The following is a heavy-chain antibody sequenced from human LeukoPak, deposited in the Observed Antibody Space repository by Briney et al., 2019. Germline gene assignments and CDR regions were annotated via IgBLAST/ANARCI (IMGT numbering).Heavy chain of an antibody. CDR1: GGTFSSYA. Sequence: SVKVSCKASGGTFSSYAISWVRQAPGQGLEWMGGIIPIFGTANYAQKFQGRVTITTDEPTSTAYMELSSLRSEDTAVYYCARESATMVRGPNLDYYYYMDVWGKGTTVTVSS. CDR2: IIPIFGTA. J-gene: IGHJ6*03. CDR3: ARESATMVRGPNLDYYYYMDV. V-gene: IGHV1-69*05. D-gene: IGHD3-10*01.